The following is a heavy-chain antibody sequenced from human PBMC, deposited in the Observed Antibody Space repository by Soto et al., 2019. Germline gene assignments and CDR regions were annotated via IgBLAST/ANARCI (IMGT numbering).Heavy chain of an antibody. J-gene: IGHJ4*02. D-gene: IGHD2-15*01. CDR1: GASISRYY. CDR2: LYNTGST. Sequence: SETLSLTCTVSGASISRYYWSWIRQSPGKGLEWIGFLYNTGSTIYNPSLKSRVTISVDTSKNQFSLNIYSVTAADTAVYYCAAAPSYWGQGTLVTVS. CDR3: AAAPSY. V-gene: IGHV4-59*01.